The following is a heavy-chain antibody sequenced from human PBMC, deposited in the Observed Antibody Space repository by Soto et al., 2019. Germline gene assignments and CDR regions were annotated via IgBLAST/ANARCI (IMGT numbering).Heavy chain of an antibody. CDR1: GFTVSSNY. CDR3: ASPGIAVAAYYGMDA. V-gene: IGHV3-53*01. D-gene: IGHD6-19*01. J-gene: IGHJ6*02. CDR2: IYSGGST. Sequence: GGSLRLSCAASGFTVSSNYMSWVRQAPGKGLEWVSVIYSGGSTYYADSVKGRFTISRDNSKNTLYLQMNSLRAEDTAVYYCASPGIAVAAYYGMDAWGQGTTVTVSS.